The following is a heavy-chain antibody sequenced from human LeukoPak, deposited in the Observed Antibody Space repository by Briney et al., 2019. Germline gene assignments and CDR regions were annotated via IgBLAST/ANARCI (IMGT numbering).Heavy chain of an antibody. V-gene: IGHV3-30*02. CDR3: AIDLFGSGSYEY. CDR2: LRSGGNDK. D-gene: IGHD3-10*01. J-gene: IGHJ4*02. Sequence: GGSLRLSCAASGFSFSTADMHWVRQAPGKGLEWVAFLRSGGNDKYYAGSVKGRFTISRDNSKNTLFLQMNSLRAEDTAVYYCAIDLFGSGSYEYWGQGTLVTVSS. CDR1: GFSFSTAD.